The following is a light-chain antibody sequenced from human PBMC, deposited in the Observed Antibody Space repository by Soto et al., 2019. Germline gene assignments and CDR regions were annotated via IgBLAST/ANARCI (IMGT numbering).Light chain of an antibody. Sequence: EIVLTQSPGTLSLSPRERATLSCRASQSVSSSYLAWYQQKPGQAPRLLIYGASSRATGIPDRFSGSGSGTDFTLTISRLEPEDFAVYYCQQYGSSPSWTFGPAPKVDIK. J-gene: IGKJ1*01. CDR1: QSVSSSY. CDR2: GAS. V-gene: IGKV3-20*01. CDR3: QQYGSSPSWT.